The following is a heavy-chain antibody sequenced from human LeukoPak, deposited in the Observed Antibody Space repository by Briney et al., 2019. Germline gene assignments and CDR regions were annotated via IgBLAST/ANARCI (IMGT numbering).Heavy chain of an antibody. Sequence: SETLSLTCTVSGGSIRSSYYYWGWIRQPPGKGLEWIGSIYDSGSTYYNPSLKSRVTISVDTSKNQFSLKLNSVTAADTAVYYCASMGISNWFDPWGQGTLVTVSS. CDR2: IYDSGST. D-gene: IGHD7-27*01. CDR1: GGSIRSSYYY. J-gene: IGHJ5*02. V-gene: IGHV4-39*01. CDR3: ASMGISNWFDP.